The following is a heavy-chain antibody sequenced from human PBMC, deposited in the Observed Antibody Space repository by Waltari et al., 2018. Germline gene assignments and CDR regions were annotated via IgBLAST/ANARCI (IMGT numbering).Heavy chain of an antibody. Sequence: QVQLVQSGAEVKKPGSSVKVSCKASGGPFSRYATSWVGQAPGQGLEWMGGIIPIFGTANYAQKFQGRVTITADESTSTAYMELSSLRSEDTAVYYCAREREIAVAGNNFDYWGQGTLVTVSS. V-gene: IGHV1-69*01. CDR2: IIPIFGTA. J-gene: IGHJ4*02. CDR3: AREREIAVAGNNFDY. CDR1: GGPFSRYA. D-gene: IGHD6-19*01.